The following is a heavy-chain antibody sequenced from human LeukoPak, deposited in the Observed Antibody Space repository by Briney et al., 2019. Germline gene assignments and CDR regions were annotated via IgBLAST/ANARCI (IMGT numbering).Heavy chain of an antibody. CDR2: ISYDGSNK. J-gene: IGHJ4*02. D-gene: IGHD1-26*01. Sequence: GGSLRLSCAASGFTFSSYAMHWVRQAPGKGLEWVAVISYDGSNKYYADSVKGRFTISRDNSKNTLYLQMNSLRAEDTAVYYCAREAGGGIVGAYSDYWGQGTLVTVSS. CDR3: AREAGGGIVGAYSDY. CDR1: GFTFSSYA. V-gene: IGHV3-30-3*01.